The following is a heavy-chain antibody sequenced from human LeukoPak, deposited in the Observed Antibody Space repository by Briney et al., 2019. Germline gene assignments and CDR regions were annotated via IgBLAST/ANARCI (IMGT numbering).Heavy chain of an antibody. CDR2: ISGSGDST. Sequence: GGSLRLSCAASGFTFSSYAMSWVRQAPGKGLEWVSGISGSGDSTYYADSVKGRFTISRDNSKDTLYLQMNSLRAEDTAVYYCAKDLLSGGNCYSIFRYWGQGTLVTVSS. D-gene: IGHD2-15*01. CDR1: GFTFSSYA. V-gene: IGHV3-23*01. CDR3: AKDLLSGGNCYSIFRY. J-gene: IGHJ4*02.